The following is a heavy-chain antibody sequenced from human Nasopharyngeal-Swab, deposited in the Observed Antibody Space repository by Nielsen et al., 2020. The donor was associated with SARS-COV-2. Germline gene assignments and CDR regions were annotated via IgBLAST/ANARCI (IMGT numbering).Heavy chain of an antibody. CDR3: AMGSSGTTGEGY. D-gene: IGHD3-10*01. Sequence: GESLKIYCVGSGFTFDTPAMTWVRQAPGKGLEWVSSVSESGDVTYYADSVKGRFTISRDNSKNTLYLQMNSLRAEDTAVYYCAMGSSGTTGEGYWGQGALVTVSS. CDR2: VSESGDVT. CDR1: GFTFDTPA. V-gene: IGHV3-23*01. J-gene: IGHJ4*02.